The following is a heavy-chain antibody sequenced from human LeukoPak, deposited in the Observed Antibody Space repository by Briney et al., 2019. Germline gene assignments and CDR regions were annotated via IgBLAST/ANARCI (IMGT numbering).Heavy chain of an antibody. J-gene: IGHJ4*02. V-gene: IGHV1-69*01. CDR3: ARDYYDSSGYYYVLGY. CDR1: GGTFSSYA. CDR2: IIPIFGTA. D-gene: IGHD3-22*01. Sequence: AASVKVSCTASGGTFSSYAISWVRQAPGQGLEWMGGIIPIFGTANYAQKFQGRVTITADESTSTAYMELSSLRSEDTAVYYCARDYYDSSGYYYVLGYWGQGTLVTVSS.